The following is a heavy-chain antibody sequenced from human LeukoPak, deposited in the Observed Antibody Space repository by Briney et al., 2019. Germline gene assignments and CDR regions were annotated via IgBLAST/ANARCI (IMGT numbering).Heavy chain of an antibody. Sequence: SETLSLTCAVSGYSISSGYYWSWIRQPPGKGLEWIGEINHRGSTNYNPSLKSRVTISVDTSKNQFSLKLSSVTAADTAVYYCARGRVVGVPPGWFDPWGQGTLVTVSS. D-gene: IGHD1-26*01. CDR2: INHRGST. CDR1: GYSISSGYY. J-gene: IGHJ5*02. V-gene: IGHV4-34*01. CDR3: ARGRVVGVPPGWFDP.